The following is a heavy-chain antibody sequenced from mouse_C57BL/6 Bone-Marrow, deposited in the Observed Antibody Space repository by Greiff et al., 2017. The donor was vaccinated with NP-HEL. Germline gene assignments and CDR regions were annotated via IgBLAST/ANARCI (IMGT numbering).Heavy chain of an antibody. CDR3: AREWGLIYYYGSSFDY. D-gene: IGHD1-1*01. Sequence: QVQLQQPGAELVKPGASVKLSCKASGYTFTSYWMHWVKQRPGRGLEWIGRIDPNSGGTKYNEKFKSKATLTVDKPSSTAYMQLSSLTSEDSAVYYCAREWGLIYYYGSSFDYWGQGTTLTVSS. CDR2: IDPNSGGT. CDR1: GYTFTSYW. V-gene: IGHV1-72*01. J-gene: IGHJ2*01.